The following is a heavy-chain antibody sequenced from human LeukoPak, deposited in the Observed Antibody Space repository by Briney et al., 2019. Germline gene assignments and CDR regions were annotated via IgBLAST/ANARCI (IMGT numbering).Heavy chain of an antibody. CDR1: GFTVSSNY. Sequence: GGSLRLSCAASGFTVSSNYMSWVRQAPGKGLGGVSVIYSGGSTYYADSVKGRFTISRHNSKNTLYLQMNSLRAEDTAVYYCGGYYYYGMDVWGQGTTVTVSS. CDR3: GGYYYYGMDV. CDR2: IYSGGST. V-gene: IGHV3-53*04. J-gene: IGHJ6*02.